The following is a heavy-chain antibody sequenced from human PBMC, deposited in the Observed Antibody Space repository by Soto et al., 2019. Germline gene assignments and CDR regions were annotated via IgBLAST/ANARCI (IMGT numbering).Heavy chain of an antibody. CDR1: GGSIISGGYS. Sequence: QLQLQESGSGLVKPSQTLSLTCAVSGGSIISGGYSWSWIRQPPGKGLEWIGYIYHSGSTYYNPSHKSRVTISVDRSKNQFSLKLSSVTAAYTAVYYCATGQVVAAQHWGQGTLVTVSS. CDR3: ATGQVVAAQH. D-gene: IGHD2-15*01. J-gene: IGHJ4*02. V-gene: IGHV4-30-2*01. CDR2: IYHSGST.